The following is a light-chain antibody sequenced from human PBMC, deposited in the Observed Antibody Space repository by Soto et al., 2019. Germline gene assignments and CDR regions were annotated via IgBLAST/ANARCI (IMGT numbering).Light chain of an antibody. CDR3: QQYNNWPLLT. V-gene: IGKV3-15*01. J-gene: IGKJ1*01. CDR1: QSVSSN. CDR2: GAS. Sequence: EIVMTQSPATLSLSPGERSTLSCRASQSVSSNLDWYQQKHGQAPRLLIYGASTRATGIPARFSGSGSGTKFTLTISSLQSEDFAVYYCQQYNNWPLLTFGQGTKVEIK.